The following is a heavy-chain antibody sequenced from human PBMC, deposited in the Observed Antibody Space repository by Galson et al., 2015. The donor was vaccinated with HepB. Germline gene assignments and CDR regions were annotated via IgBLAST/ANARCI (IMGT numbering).Heavy chain of an antibody. J-gene: IGHJ4*02. CDR1: GYTFTSYY. CDR3: ARDQVDGHQHPYGSGSYMDY. D-gene: IGHD3-10*01. CDR2: INPSGGST. V-gene: IGHV1-46*01. Sequence: SVKVSCKASGYTFTSYYMHWVRQAPGQGLEWMGIINPSGGSTSYAQKFQGRVTMTRDTSTSTVYMELSSLRSEDTAVYYCARDQVDGHQHPYGSGSYMDYWGQGTLVTVSS.